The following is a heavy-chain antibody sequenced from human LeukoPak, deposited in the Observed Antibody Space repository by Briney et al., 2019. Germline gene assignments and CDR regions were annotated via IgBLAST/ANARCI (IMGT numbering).Heavy chain of an antibody. Sequence: KASETLSLTCGVSGGSVINTNWWAWVRQPPGKGLEWIGEVHLDGRTNYNPSLESRLTMSVDVSENQVSLKLTSVTAADTAVYYCAREGGFYRPLDYSGQGTLVTGSS. CDR1: GGSVINTNW. V-gene: IGHV4-4*02. J-gene: IGHJ4*02. CDR2: VHLDGRT. CDR3: AREGGFYRPLDY. D-gene: IGHD3-3*01.